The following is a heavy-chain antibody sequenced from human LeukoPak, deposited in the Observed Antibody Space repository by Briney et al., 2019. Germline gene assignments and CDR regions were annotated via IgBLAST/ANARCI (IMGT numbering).Heavy chain of an antibody. Sequence: PSETLSLTCTVSGGSISSGSYYWSWIRQPAGKGLEWNGRIYTSGSTNYNPSLKSRVTISVDTSKNQFYLKLSSVTAADTAVYYCAREYCSSTSCFPEMDWFDPWGQGTLVTVSS. D-gene: IGHD2-2*01. CDR2: IYTSGST. CDR3: AREYCSSTSCFPEMDWFDP. J-gene: IGHJ5*01. V-gene: IGHV4-61*02. CDR1: GGSISSGSYY.